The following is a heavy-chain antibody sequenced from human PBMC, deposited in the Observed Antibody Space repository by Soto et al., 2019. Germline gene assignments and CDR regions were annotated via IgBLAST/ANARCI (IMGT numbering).Heavy chain of an antibody. D-gene: IGHD2-15*01. CDR3: ARERPHGGGAFDI. J-gene: IGHJ3*02. CDR1: GGTFSSYA. V-gene: IGHV1-69*13. Sequence: GSSVNVSCKASGGTFSSYAISWVRQAPGQGLEWMGGIIPIFGTANYAQKFQGRVTITADESTSTAYMELSSLRSEDTAVYYCARERPHGGGAFDIWGQGTMVTVSS. CDR2: IIPIFGTA.